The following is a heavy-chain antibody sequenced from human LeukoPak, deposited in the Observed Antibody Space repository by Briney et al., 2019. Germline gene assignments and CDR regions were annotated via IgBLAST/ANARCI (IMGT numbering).Heavy chain of an antibody. D-gene: IGHD6-13*01. CDR2: FYTAGST. CDR3: AGGNSWPGLSY. CDR1: GFTVSGNY. Sequence: GGSLRLSCAASGFTVSGNYMSWVRQAPGKGLEWVSVFYTAGSTYNADSVKGRFTISRDKSKNTLYLQMNTLRAEDTAVYFCAGGNSWPGLSYWGQGTLLTVSS. V-gene: IGHV3-53*01. J-gene: IGHJ4*02.